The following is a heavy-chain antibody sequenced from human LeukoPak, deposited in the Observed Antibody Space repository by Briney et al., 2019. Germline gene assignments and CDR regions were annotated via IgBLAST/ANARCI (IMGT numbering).Heavy chain of an antibody. J-gene: IGHJ4*02. Sequence: SETLSLTCSVSGDSVSRSDSYWDWIRQPPGKGLEWIGSIYYSGSTYYNPSLKSRVTISVDTSKNQFSLKLSSVTAADTAVYYCARQEYSYGSWYYYDSSGYSFDYWGQGTLVTVSS. CDR3: ARQEYSYGSWYYYDSSGYSFDY. CDR1: GDSVSRSDSY. CDR2: IYYSGST. V-gene: IGHV4-39*01. D-gene: IGHD3-22*01.